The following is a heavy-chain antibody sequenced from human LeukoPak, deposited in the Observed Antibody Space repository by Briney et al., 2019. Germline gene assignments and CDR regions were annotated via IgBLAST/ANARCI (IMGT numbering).Heavy chain of an antibody. CDR3: ARDPGSGWSDRFDY. Sequence: GASVKVSCKASGYTFTSYGTSWVRQAPGQGLEWMGWISAYNGNTNYAQKLQGRVTMTTDTSTSTAYMELRSLRSDDTAVYYCARDPGSGWSDRFDYWGQGTLVTVSS. V-gene: IGHV1-18*01. J-gene: IGHJ4*02. CDR2: ISAYNGNT. CDR1: GYTFTSYG. D-gene: IGHD6-19*01.